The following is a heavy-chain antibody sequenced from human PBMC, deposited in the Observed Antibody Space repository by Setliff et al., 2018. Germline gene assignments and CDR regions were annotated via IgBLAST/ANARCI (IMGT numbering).Heavy chain of an antibody. D-gene: IGHD2-2*01. CDR2: INHSGST. CDR3: ARGPCSSTSCYAAY. Sequence: PSETLSLTCAVYGRSFSGYYWSWIRQPPGKGLEWIGEINHSGSTNYNPSLKSRVTISVDTSKNQFSLKVNSVTAAETAVYYCARGPCSSTSCYAAYWGQGTLVTVSS. V-gene: IGHV4-34*01. J-gene: IGHJ4*02. CDR1: GRSFSGYY.